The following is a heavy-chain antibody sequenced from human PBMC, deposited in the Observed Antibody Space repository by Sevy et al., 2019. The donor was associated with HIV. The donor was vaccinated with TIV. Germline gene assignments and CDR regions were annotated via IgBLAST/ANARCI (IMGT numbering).Heavy chain of an antibody. D-gene: IGHD2-21*02. CDR2: ISGSGGST. V-gene: IGHV3-23*01. J-gene: IGHJ1*01. Sequence: GGSLRLSCAASGFTFSSYAMSWVRQAPGKGLEWVSAISGSGGSTYYADSVKGRFTISRDNSKNTLYLQMNSLRAEDTAVYYCAKAGNPNRKTYCGGDCYRYFQHWGQGTLVTVSS. CDR1: GFTFSSYA. CDR3: AKAGNPNRKTYCGGDCYRYFQH.